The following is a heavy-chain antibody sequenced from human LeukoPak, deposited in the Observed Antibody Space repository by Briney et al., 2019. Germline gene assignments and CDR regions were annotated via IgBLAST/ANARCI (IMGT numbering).Heavy chain of an antibody. CDR2: IYYSGST. CDR3: ASFYCSGGSCYQYFSYYYMDV. V-gene: IGHV4-39*01. D-gene: IGHD2-15*01. J-gene: IGHJ6*03. Sequence: SETLSLTCTVSGGSISSRSYYWGWIRQPPGKGLEWIGSIYYSGSTYHNPSLQSRVTISVDTSKNQFSLKLNSMTAADTAVYYCASFYCSGGSCYQYFSYYYMDVWGKGTTVTISS. CDR1: GGSISSRSYY.